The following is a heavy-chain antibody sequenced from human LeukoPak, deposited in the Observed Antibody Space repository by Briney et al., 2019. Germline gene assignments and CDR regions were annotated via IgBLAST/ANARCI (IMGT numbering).Heavy chain of an antibody. CDR2: IYDSGST. D-gene: IGHD6-13*01. CDR1: GGSIRSGGYY. CDR3: ARVGTAAGFYFDC. J-gene: IGHJ4*02. Sequence: SETLSLTCTVSGGSIRSGGYYWSWLRQHPGKGLQWIGYIYDSGSTYYNPSLKSRVTMSVDTSKNQFSLYLHSVTAADTAVYYCARVGTAAGFYFDCWGQGTLVTVSS. V-gene: IGHV4-31*03.